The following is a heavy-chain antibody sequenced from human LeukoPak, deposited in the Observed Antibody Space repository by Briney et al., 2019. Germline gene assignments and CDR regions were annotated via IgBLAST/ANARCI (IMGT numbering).Heavy chain of an antibody. CDR1: GFTFSSYA. J-gene: IGHJ5*02. CDR2: ISASGGST. V-gene: IGHV3-23*01. CDR3: AHPTEYSSSWCGNWFDP. D-gene: IGHD6-13*01. Sequence: GGSLRLSCAASGFTFSSYAMSWVRQAPGKGLEWVSAISASGGSTYYADSVKGRFTISRDNSKSTLYLQMNSLRAEDTAVYSCAHPTEYSSSWCGNWFDPWGQGTLVTVSS.